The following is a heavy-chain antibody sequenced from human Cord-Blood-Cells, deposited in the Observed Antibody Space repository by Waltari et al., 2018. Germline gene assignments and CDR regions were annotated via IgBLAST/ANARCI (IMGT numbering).Heavy chain of an antibody. J-gene: IGHJ5*02. CDR1: GYTLTELS. CDR2: FGPKERET. V-gene: IGHV1-24*01. Sequence: QVQLVQSGAEVMKPGASVKVSCKVSGYTLTELSMHWVRQAPGKGPEWLGGFGPKERETIYAKKFQGRVTMTEDASTGTAYMELGCLRSEDTSVYYCATDRSFVLVTNWFDPWGQGTLVTVSA. D-gene: IGHD2-21*01. CDR3: ATDRSFVLVTNWFDP.